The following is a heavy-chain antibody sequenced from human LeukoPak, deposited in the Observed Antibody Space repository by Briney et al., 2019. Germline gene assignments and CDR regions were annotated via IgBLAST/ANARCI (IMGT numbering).Heavy chain of an antibody. J-gene: IGHJ4*02. D-gene: IGHD2-21*01. V-gene: IGHV3-9*01. CDR3: AKDIGAYLLFYFDY. CDR2: ISWNRNSI. Sequence: PGRSLRLSCAASGFTFDDYAMHWVRQAPGKGLEWVSGISWNRNSIGYADSVKGRFTISRDNAKNSLYLQMNSLRAEDTALYFCAKDIGAYLLFYFDYWGQGTLATVSS. CDR1: GFTFDDYA.